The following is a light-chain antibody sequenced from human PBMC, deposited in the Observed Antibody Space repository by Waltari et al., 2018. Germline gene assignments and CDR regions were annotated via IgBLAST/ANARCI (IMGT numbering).Light chain of an antibody. V-gene: IGKV1-27*01. J-gene: IGKJ2*01. CDR2: ASS. CDR1: RDLSNS. Sequence: DIQMTQSPSSLSASVGDRLTITCRASRDLSNSLAWYQQVAGKVPKVLISASSTLQSGVPSRFSGSGSGSDFTLTINNLQPEDVAVYHCHQYFAPPYTFGRGTKLEIK. CDR3: HQYFAPPYT.